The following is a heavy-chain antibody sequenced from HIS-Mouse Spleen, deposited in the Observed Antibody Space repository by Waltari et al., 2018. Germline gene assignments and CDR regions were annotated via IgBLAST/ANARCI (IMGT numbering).Heavy chain of an antibody. CDR1: GFSLSTSGRC. CDR2: IDWDDDK. D-gene: IGHD6-19*01. V-gene: IGHV2-70*15. CDR3: ARIAEGYSSGWYAFDY. J-gene: IGHJ4*02. Sequence: QVTLRESGPALVKPTQTLTLTYTFSGFSLSTSGRCVSWIRQPPGKALEWLARIDWDDDKYYSTSLKTRLTISKDTSKNQVVLTMTNMDPVDTATYYCARIAEGYSSGWYAFDYWGQGTLVTVSS.